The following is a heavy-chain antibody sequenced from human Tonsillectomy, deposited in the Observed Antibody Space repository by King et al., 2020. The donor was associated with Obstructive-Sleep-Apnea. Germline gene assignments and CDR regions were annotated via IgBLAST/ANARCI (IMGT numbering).Heavy chain of an antibody. CDR1: GFTFSSYS. V-gene: IGHV3-21*01. CDR3: AGGSRYSSSLSLYFDL. D-gene: IGHD6-13*01. CDR2: ISSSSRYI. Sequence: VQLVESGGGLVKPGGSLRLSCAASGFTFSSYSMNWVRQAPGKGLEWVSSISSSSRYIYNADSVKGRFTISRDDAKNSLSLQMNSLRAEETAVYYCAGGSRYSSSLSLYFDLWGRGTLVTVSS. J-gene: IGHJ2*01.